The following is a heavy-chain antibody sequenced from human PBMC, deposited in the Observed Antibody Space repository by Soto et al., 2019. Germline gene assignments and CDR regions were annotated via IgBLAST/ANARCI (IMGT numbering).Heavy chain of an antibody. D-gene: IGHD3-16*01. CDR2: ISWNSGSI. CDR1: GFTFDDYA. Sequence: PGGSLRLSCAASGFTFDDYAMHWVRQAPGKGLEWVSGISWNSGSIGYADYVKGRFTISRDNAKNSLYLQMNSLRAEDTALYYCAKDIVGGVANPAGLFDYWGQGTLVTVSS. V-gene: IGHV3-9*01. CDR3: AKDIVGGVANPAGLFDY. J-gene: IGHJ4*02.